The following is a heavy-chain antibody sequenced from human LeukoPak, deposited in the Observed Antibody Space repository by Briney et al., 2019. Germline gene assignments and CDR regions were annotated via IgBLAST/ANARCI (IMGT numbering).Heavy chain of an antibody. CDR2: IYYSGST. CDR1: GGSISSSSYY. D-gene: IGHD3-10*01. V-gene: IGHV4-39*07. CDR3: TRSARMVQGVIHNFDY. Sequence: SETLSLTCTVSGGSISSSSYYWGWIRQPPGKGLEWIGSIYYSGSTYYNPSLKRRVTISLDTSKNQFSLKLNSVTAADTAVYYCTRSARMVQGVIHNFDYWGQGILVPVSS. J-gene: IGHJ4*02.